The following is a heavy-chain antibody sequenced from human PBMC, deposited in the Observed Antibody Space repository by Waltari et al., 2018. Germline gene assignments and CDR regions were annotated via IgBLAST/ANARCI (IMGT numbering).Heavy chain of an antibody. V-gene: IGHV1-58*01. CDR1: GFTFTSSA. J-gene: IGHJ4*02. Sequence: QMQLVQSGPEVKKPGTSVKVSCKASGFTFTSSAVQWVRQARGQRLEWIGGIVVGSGKKNYEQKFQERVTITRDMSTSTAYMELSSLSSEDTAVYYCAADSTAMAPRFDYWGQGTLVIVSS. CDR3: AADSTAMAPRFDY. D-gene: IGHD5-18*01. CDR2: IVVGSGKK.